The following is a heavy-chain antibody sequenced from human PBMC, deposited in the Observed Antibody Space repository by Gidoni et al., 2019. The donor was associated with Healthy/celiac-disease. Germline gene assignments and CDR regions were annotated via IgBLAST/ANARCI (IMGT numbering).Heavy chain of an antibody. V-gene: IGHV3-13*01. D-gene: IGHD3-3*01. J-gene: IGHJ6*02. CDR2: IGTAGDT. Sequence: EVQLVESGGGLVQPGGSLRLSCAASGFTFSSYDMHWVRQATGKGLEWVSAIGTAGDTYYPGSVKGRFTISRENAKNSLYLQMNSLRAGDTAVYYCARTWSGYYSGMDVWGQGTTVTVSS. CDR1: GFTFSSYD. CDR3: ARTWSGYYSGMDV.